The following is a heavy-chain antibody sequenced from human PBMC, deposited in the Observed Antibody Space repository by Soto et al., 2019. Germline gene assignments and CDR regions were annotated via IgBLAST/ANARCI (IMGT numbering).Heavy chain of an antibody. J-gene: IGHJ4*02. CDR2: ISSDVVNY. Sequence: QVQLVESGGGVVQPGRSLRLSCAASGFTFSSFAMHWVRQAPGKGLEWLAVISSDVVNYYYAESVKGRFTISRDNSNNILYLQRNSLRNEYTAVYYCARGGAWTPEGLGYWGQGTLVTVSS. CDR3: ARGGAWTPEGLGY. CDR1: GFTFSSFA. V-gene: IGHV3-30-3*01. D-gene: IGHD2-15*01.